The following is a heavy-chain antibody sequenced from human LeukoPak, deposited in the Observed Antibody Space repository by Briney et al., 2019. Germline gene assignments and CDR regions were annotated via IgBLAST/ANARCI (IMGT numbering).Heavy chain of an antibody. CDR1: GFTLSDFA. V-gene: IGHV3-30-3*01. D-gene: IGHD5-18*01. CDR3: ARDRMSGGGYSSYFDY. Sequence: PGGSLRLSCAASGFTLSDFAIHWVRQAPGKGLEWVASISHDGSNKFYANSMEGRFTVSRDNPKNMVYLQMNSLRPEDTALYYCARDRMSGGGYSSYFDYWGQGALVTVSS. CDR2: ISHDGSNK. J-gene: IGHJ4*02.